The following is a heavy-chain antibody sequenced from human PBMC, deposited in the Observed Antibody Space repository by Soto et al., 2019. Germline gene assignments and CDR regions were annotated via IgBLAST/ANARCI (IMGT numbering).Heavy chain of an antibody. Sequence: EVQLLESGGGLVQPGGSLRLSCAASGFTFSSYAMSWVRQAPGKGLEWVSSISSSSSYIYYADSVKGRFTISRDNAKNSLYLQMNSLRAEDTAVYYCARDLAGSPDYWGQGTLVTVSS. V-gene: IGHV3-21*01. J-gene: IGHJ4*02. D-gene: IGHD3-10*01. CDR1: GFTFSSYA. CDR3: ARDLAGSPDY. CDR2: ISSSSSYI.